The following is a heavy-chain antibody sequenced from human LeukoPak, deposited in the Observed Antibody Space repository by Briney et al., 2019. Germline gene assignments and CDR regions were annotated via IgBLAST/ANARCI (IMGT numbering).Heavy chain of an antibody. D-gene: IGHD1-1*01. CDR2: ISTGSSAI. CDR1: GFTFSSYS. V-gene: IGHV3-48*01. J-gene: IGHJ4*02. CDR3: ARDAAWTPQDFDY. Sequence: QPGGSLRLSCAASGFTFSSYSMNWVRQAPGKGLEWVSYISTGSSAIYYADSVKGRFTISRDNARNSLYLQMNSLRAEDTAVYYCARDAAWTPQDFDYWGQGTLVTVSS.